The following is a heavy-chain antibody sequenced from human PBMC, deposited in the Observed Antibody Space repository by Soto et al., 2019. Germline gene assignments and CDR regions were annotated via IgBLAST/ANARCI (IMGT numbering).Heavy chain of an antibody. J-gene: IGHJ6*02. CDR2: VNPNSGVT. CDR1: GYTFTGYY. V-gene: IGHV1-2*04. CDR3: ARPDNHSRGYYPPGIYYYYGMDV. D-gene: IGHD3-22*01. Sequence: ASVKVSCKASGYTFTGYYMPWVRQAPRQGLERMRWVNPNSGVTKYAQKFSGWVTMTRDTSISTAYMQRSRLSSDGPALYYCARPDNHSRGYYPPGIYYYYGMDVSGQGTTVTVSS.